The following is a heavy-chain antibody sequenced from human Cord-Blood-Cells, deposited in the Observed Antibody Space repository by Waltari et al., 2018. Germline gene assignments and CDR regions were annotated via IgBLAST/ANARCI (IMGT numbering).Heavy chain of an antibody. CDR1: GGTFSSYA. V-gene: IGHV1-69*01. Sequence: QVQLVQSGAEVKKPGSSVKVSCKASGGTFSSYAISWVRQAPGQGLEWMGGIIPIFGTANYAQKFQGRVTITADESTSTAYRELSSLRSEDTAVYYCASGYCTNGVCYDAFDIWGQGTMVTVSS. CDR2: IIPIFGTA. J-gene: IGHJ3*02. D-gene: IGHD2-8*01. CDR3: ASGYCTNGVCYDAFDI.